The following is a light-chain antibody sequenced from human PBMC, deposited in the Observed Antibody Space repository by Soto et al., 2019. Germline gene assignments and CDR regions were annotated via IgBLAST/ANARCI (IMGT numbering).Light chain of an antibody. Sequence: SYELTQPPSVSVAQGKTASIPCGGNNIGTKSVQWYLQKPGQAPVLVIYYNKNRPSGIPERFSGSNSGNTATLTINRVEAGDEADYYCQVWDSNTDHYVFGTGTKLTGL. J-gene: IGLJ1*01. CDR1: NIGTKS. CDR2: YNK. V-gene: IGLV3-21*04. CDR3: QVWDSNTDHYV.